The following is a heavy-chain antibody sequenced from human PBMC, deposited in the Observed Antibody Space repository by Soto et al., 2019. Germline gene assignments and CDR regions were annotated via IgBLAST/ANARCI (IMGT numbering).Heavy chain of an antibody. J-gene: IGHJ6*02. CDR3: ARGGYSYGYYGMDV. V-gene: IGHV1-3*01. CDR1: GYTFTSYA. CDR2: INAGNGNT. Sequence: VASVKVSCKASGYTFTSYAMHWVRQAPGQRLEWMGWINAGNGNTKYSQKFQGRVTITRDTSASTAYMELSSLRSEDTAVYYCARGGYSYGYYGMDVWAKGPRSPSP. D-gene: IGHD5-18*01.